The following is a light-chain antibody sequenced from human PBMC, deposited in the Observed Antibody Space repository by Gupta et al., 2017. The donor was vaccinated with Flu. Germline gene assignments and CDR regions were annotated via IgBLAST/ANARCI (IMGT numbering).Light chain of an antibody. CDR2: ATS. Sequence: DIQINQSPSSLSASVGDRVTITCRASQNIRGYLNWYQQKPGKAPKVLIYATSNYQSGVPSRFSGSESVTDFTLTVSSLQPEDFATYYCQQSYRTPLTFGQGTKLEI. CDR3: QQSYRTPLT. CDR1: QNIRGY. J-gene: IGKJ2*01. V-gene: IGKV1-39*01.